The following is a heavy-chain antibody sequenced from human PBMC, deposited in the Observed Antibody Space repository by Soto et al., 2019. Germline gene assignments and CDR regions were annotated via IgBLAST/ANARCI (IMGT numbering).Heavy chain of an antibody. CDR1: GFTFSSYW. Sequence: EVQLVESGGGLVQPGGSLRLSCAASGFTFSSYWMHWVRQVPGKGLVWVSRIKSDASTIMYADSVKGRSTISRDNAKNTLYLQVNSLRPEDTAVYYCVRGGSANYYGLFDSWGQGTLVTVSS. CDR3: VRGGSANYYGLFDS. V-gene: IGHV3-74*03. D-gene: IGHD1-26*01. CDR2: IKSDASTI. J-gene: IGHJ4*02.